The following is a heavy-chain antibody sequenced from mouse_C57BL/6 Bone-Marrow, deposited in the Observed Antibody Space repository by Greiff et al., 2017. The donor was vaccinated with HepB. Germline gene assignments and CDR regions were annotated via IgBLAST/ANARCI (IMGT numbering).Heavy chain of an antibody. Sequence: EVQLVESGGGLVQPGESLKLSCESNEYEFPSHDMSWVRKTPEKRLELVAAINSDGGSTYYPDTMERRFIISRDNTKKTLYLQMSSLRSEDTALYYCARQGRYGSSSYWYFDVWGTGTTVTVSS. V-gene: IGHV5-2*01. CDR2: INSDGGST. CDR3: ARQGRYGSSSYWYFDV. J-gene: IGHJ1*03. CDR1: EYEFPSHD. D-gene: IGHD1-1*01.